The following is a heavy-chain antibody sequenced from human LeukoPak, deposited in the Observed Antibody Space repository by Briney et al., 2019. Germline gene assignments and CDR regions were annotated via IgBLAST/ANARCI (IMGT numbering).Heavy chain of an antibody. D-gene: IGHD3-22*01. V-gene: IGHV3-23*01. J-gene: IGHJ4*02. Sequence: GGSLRLSCAASGFTFSSYAMSWVRQAPGKGLEWVSAISGSGGSTYYADSVKGRFTISRDNSKNTLYLQMNSLRAEDTAVYYCAKDGHYYDSSGYTGYWGQGTLVTVSS. CDR1: GFTFSSYA. CDR2: ISGSGGST. CDR3: AKDGHYYDSSGYTGY.